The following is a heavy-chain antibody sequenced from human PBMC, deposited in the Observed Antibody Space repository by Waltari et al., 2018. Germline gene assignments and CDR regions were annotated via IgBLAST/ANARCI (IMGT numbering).Heavy chain of an antibody. CDR1: GYTFTSYA. CDR3: ARDKREDNNYYYGMDV. D-gene: IGHD2-15*01. V-gene: IGHV1-3*01. CDR2: INAGNGNT. J-gene: IGHJ6*02. Sequence: QVQLVQSGAEVKKPGASVKVSCKASGYTFTSYAMHWVRKAPGQRLEWMGWINAGNGNTKYSQKFQGRVTITRDTSASTAYMELSSLRSEDTAVYYCARDKREDNNYYYGMDVWGQGTTVTVSS.